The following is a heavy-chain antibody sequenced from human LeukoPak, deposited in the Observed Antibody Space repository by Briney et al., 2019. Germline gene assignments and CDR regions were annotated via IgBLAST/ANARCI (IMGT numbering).Heavy chain of an antibody. J-gene: IGHJ6*02. CDR2: ISSSSSTI. CDR3: ARGNKQWLANRPYGMDV. CDR1: GFTFSSYA. Sequence: GGSLRLSCAASGFTFSSYAMSWVRQAPGKGLEWVSYISSSSSTIYYADSVKGRFTISRDNAKNSLYLQMNSLRAEDTAVYYCARGNKQWLANRPYGMDVWGQGTTVTVSS. V-gene: IGHV3-48*01. D-gene: IGHD6-19*01.